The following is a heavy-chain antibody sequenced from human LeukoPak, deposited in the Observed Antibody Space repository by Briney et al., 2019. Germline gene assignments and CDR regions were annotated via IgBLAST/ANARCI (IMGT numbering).Heavy chain of an antibody. Sequence: ASVKVSCKASGYTFTGYYMHWVRQAPGQGLEWMGWINPNSGGTNYAQKFQGRVTMTRDMSTSTVYMELSSLRSEDTAVYYCARVENLVHWGQGTLVTVSS. J-gene: IGHJ1*01. D-gene: IGHD2-8*02. V-gene: IGHV1-2*02. CDR1: GYTFTGYY. CDR2: INPNSGGT. CDR3: ARVENLVH.